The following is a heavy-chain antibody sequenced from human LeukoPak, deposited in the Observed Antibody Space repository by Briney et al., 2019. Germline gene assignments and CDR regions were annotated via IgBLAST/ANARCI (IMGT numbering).Heavy chain of an antibody. CDR2: INPNSGGT. V-gene: IGHV1-2*02. Sequence: ASVKVSCKASGYTFTGYYMHWVRQAPGQGLEWMGWINPNSGGTNYAQKFQGRVTMTRDTSISTAYMELSRLRSDDTAVYYCARGGSYSSSLFYFDYWGQGTLVTVSS. D-gene: IGHD6-6*01. CDR1: GYTFTGYY. J-gene: IGHJ4*02. CDR3: ARGGSYSSSLFYFDY.